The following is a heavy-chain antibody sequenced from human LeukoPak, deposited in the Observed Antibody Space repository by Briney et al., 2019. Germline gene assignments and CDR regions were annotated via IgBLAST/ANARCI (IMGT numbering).Heavy chain of an antibody. CDR3: AKAWPVSGDHYSPFDY. Sequence: PGGSLRLSCAASGFTFSSHAMSWVRQAPGMGLEWVAAISRSGTNTYYVDSVKGRFTISRDSSKNTLHLQMDSLRAEDTAAYYCAKAWPVSGDHYSPFDYWGQGTLVTVSS. J-gene: IGHJ4*02. CDR2: ISRSGTNT. V-gene: IGHV3-23*01. CDR1: GFTFSSHA. D-gene: IGHD4-11*01.